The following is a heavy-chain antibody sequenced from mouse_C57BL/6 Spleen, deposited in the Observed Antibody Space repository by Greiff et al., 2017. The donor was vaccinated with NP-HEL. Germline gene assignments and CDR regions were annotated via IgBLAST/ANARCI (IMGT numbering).Heavy chain of an antibody. CDR3: ARGLGRGVFCY. Sequence: EVKLMESGPGLAKPSQTLSLTCSVTGYSITSDYWNWIRKFPGHNLEYMGYISYSGSTYYNPSLKSRISITRDTSKNQYYLQLNSVTTEDTATCTCARGLGRGVFCYWGQGTTLSVAT. J-gene: IGHJ2*01. CDR2: ISYSGST. D-gene: IGHD4-1*01. V-gene: IGHV3-8*01. CDR1: GYSITSDY.